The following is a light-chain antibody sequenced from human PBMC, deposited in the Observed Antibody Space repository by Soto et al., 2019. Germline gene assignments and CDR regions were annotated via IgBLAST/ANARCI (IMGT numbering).Light chain of an antibody. CDR3: QQDNKWPPT. CDR2: GAS. CDR1: QSVSSN. Sequence: VVMTHSRSTRCGSPSERATLSCRASQSVSSNLAWYQQKPGQAPRLLIYGASTRATGIPARFSGSGSGTEFTLTISSLQSEDFAVYYCQQDNKWPPTFGGGTKVDIK. V-gene: IGKV3-15*01. J-gene: IGKJ4*01.